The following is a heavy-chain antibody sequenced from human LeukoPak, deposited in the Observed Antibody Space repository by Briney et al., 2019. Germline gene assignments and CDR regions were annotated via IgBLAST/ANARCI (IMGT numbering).Heavy chain of an antibody. CDR2: INHNGNVN. J-gene: IGHJ4*02. CDR1: GFTFSSYW. Sequence: GGSLRLSCAASGFTFSSYWMNWARQAPGKGLEWVASINHNGNVNYYVDSVKGRFTISRDNAKNSLYLQMNSLRAEDTAVYYCARYGVDGDYVPDYWGQGTLVTVSS. D-gene: IGHD4-17*01. CDR3: ARYGVDGDYVPDY. V-gene: IGHV3-7*03.